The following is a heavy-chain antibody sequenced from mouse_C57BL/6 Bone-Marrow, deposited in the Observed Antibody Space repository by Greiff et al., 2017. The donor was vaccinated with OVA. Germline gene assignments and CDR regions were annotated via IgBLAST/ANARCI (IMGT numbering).Heavy chain of an antibody. J-gene: IGHJ2*01. CDR2: ISSGGDYI. CDR1: GFTFSSYA. D-gene: IGHD1-1*01. CDR3: TRDYGSSHYFDY. Sequence: EVNVVESGEGLVKPGGSLKLSCAASGFTFSSYAMSWVRQTPEKRLEWVAYISSGGDYIYYADTVKGRFTISRDNARNTLYLQMSSLKSEDTAMYYCTRDYGSSHYFDYWGQGTTLTVSS. V-gene: IGHV5-9-1*02.